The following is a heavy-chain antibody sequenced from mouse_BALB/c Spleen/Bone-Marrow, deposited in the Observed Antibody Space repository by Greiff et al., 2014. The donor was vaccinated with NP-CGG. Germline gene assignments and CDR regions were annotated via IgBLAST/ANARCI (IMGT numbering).Heavy chain of an antibody. CDR3: ARDGSSFYWYFDV. J-gene: IGHJ1*01. CDR2: ISNKANGYTT. V-gene: IGHV7-3*02. CDR1: GFTFTDYY. Sequence: EVKVEESGGGLVQPGGSLRLSCATSGFTFTDYYMSWVRQPPGKALEWLAFISNKANGYTTEYSASVKGRFTISRDNSQSILYLQMNTLRAEDSATYYCARDGSSFYWYFDVWGAGTTVTVSS. D-gene: IGHD1-1*01.